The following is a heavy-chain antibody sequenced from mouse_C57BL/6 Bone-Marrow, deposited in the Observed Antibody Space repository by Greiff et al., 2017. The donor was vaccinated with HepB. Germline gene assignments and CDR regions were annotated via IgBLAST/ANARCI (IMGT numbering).Heavy chain of an antibody. D-gene: IGHD4-1*01. V-gene: IGHV5-15*01. J-gene: IGHJ1*03. CDR2: ISNLAYSI. CDR3: ARQGDWDWYFDV. CDR1: GFTFSDYG. Sequence: EVKLVESGGGLVQPGGSLKLSCAASGFTFSDYGMAWVRQAPRKGPEWVAFISNLAYSIYYADTVTGRFPISRENAKNTLYLEMSSLRSEDTAMYYGARQGDWDWYFDVWGTGTTVTVSS.